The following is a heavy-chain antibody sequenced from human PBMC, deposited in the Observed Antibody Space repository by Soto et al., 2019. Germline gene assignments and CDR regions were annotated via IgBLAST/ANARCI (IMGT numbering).Heavy chain of an antibody. J-gene: IGHJ5*02. D-gene: IGHD6-13*01. V-gene: IGHV4-30-2*01. CDR1: GGSISSGGYS. CDR3: ARVRSSRLNWFDP. Sequence: PSETLSLTCAVSGGSISSGGYSWSWIRQPPGKGLEWIGYIYHSGSTYYNPSLKSRVTISVDRSKNQFSLKLSSVTAADTAVYYCARVRSSRLNWFDPWGQGTLVTVSS. CDR2: IYHSGST.